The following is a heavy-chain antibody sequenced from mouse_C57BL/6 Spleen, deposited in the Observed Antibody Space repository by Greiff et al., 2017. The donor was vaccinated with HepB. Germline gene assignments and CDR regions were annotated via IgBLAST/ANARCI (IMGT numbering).Heavy chain of an antibody. CDR2: ISSGGSYT. V-gene: IGHV5-6*02. CDR3: ARPAFYDGYYAGFAY. J-gene: IGHJ3*01. D-gene: IGHD2-3*01. Sequence: DVKLVESGGDLVKPGGSLKLSCAASGFTFSSYGMSWVRQTPDKRLEWVATISSGGSYTYYPDSVKGRFTISRDNAKNTLYLQMSSLKSEDTAMYYCARPAFYDGYYAGFAYWGQGTLVTVSA. CDR1: GFTFSSYG.